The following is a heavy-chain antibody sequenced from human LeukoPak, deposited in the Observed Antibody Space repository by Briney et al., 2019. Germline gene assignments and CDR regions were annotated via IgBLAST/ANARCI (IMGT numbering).Heavy chain of an antibody. CDR2: INPSGGST. V-gene: IGHV1-46*01. CDR1: GYTFTSYY. J-gene: IGHJ6*02. D-gene: IGHD2/OR15-2a*01. Sequence: GASVKVSCKASGYTFTSYYMHWVRQAPGQGLEWMGIINPSGGSTSYAQKFQGRVTMTRGTSTSTVYMELSSLRSEDTAVYYCARRSTSFNYAMDVWGQGTTVTVSS. CDR3: ARRSTSFNYAMDV.